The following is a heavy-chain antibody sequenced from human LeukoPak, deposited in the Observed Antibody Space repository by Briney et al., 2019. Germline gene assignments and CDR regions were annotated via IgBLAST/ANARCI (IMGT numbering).Heavy chain of an antibody. CDR2: IYYSGST. J-gene: IGHJ4*02. V-gene: IGHV4-59*01. D-gene: IGHD4-17*01. Sequence: SETLSLTCTVSGGSISSYYGSWIRQPPGKGVEWIGYIYYSGSTNYNPSLKSRVTISVATSKNHFSLKLSSVTAADTAVYYCARGADYGDAGYWGQGTLVTVSS. CDR1: GGSISSYY. CDR3: ARGADYGDAGY.